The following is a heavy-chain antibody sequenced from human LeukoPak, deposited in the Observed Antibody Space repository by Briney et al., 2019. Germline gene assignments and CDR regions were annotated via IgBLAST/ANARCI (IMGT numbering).Heavy chain of an antibody. CDR2: ISTYTGNT. CDR3: ARRLIHGDYDRSPFDY. J-gene: IGHJ4*02. D-gene: IGHD4-17*01. V-gene: IGHV1-18*01. Sequence: ASVKVSCKTSGYTFTSSGISWVRQAPGQGLEWMGRISTYTGNTNYAQKLQGRVTMTTDTSTSTAYMALRSLRSDDTAVYYCARRLIHGDYDRSPFDYWGQGTLVTVSS. CDR1: GYTFTSSG.